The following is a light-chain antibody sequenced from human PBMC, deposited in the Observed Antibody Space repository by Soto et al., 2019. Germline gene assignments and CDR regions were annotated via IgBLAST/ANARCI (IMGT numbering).Light chain of an antibody. CDR3: QQYGRTPPYT. CDR2: AAS. V-gene: IGKV3-20*01. CDR1: QTIGTNY. J-gene: IGKJ5*01. Sequence: EIVMTQSPGTLSLSPGERATLSCRSSQTIGTNYIAWYQQKPGQAPRLLIFAASNRATDIPDRFVGGGSGTDFTLTISRLEPEDFAVYYCQQYGRTPPYTFGQGTRLEIK.